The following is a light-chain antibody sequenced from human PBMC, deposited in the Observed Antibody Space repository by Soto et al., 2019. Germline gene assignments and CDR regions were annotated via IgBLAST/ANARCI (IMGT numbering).Light chain of an antibody. CDR2: EVN. CDR3: SSYTSSSTIYV. CDR1: SSDVGGYTY. V-gene: IGLV2-14*01. Sequence: QSVLTQPASVSGSPRQSITISCTGASSDVGGYTYVSWYQQHPGKAPKLMIYEVNNRPSGVSHRFSGSKSGNTASLTISGLQAEDEADSYCSSYTSSSTIYVFGNGTKVT. J-gene: IGLJ1*01.